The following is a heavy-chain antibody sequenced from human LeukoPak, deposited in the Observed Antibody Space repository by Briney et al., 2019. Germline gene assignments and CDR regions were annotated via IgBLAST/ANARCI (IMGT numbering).Heavy chain of an antibody. CDR3: ARDEIYYGSDPIDY. Sequence: GGSLRLSCAASGFTFSSYWMSWVRQAPGKGLEWVANIKQDGSEKYYVDSVKGRFTIPRDNAKNSLYLQMNSLRAEDTAVYYCARDEIYYGSDPIDYWGQGTLVTVSS. D-gene: IGHD3-10*01. J-gene: IGHJ4*02. CDR1: GFTFSSYW. V-gene: IGHV3-7*01. CDR2: IKQDGSEK.